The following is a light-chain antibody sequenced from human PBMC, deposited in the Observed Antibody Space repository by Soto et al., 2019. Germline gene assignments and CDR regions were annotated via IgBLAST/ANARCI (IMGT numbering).Light chain of an antibody. Sequence: EIVLTQSPATLSLSPGERATLSCRALQSIRSPFLAWYQQKPGQAPRLFIHGASSRATGIPDRFSGSGSGTDFTLTISRLEPEDFAVYYCGSDEWTFGQGTKVE. CDR3: GSDEWT. J-gene: IGKJ1*01. V-gene: IGKV3-20*01. CDR1: QSIRSPF. CDR2: GAS.